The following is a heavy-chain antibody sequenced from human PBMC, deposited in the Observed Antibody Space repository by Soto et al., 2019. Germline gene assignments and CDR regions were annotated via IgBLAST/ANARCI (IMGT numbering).Heavy chain of an antibody. J-gene: IGHJ4*02. Sequence: SVKVSCKASGYTFISYTISWVRQAPGQGLEWMGRIIPILGIANYAQRFQGRVTITADKSTSTAYMELSSLRSEDTAVYYCAREYSSGWYYFDYWGQGTLVTVSS. CDR1: GYTFISYT. D-gene: IGHD6-19*01. V-gene: IGHV1-69*02. CDR3: AREYSSGWYYFDY. CDR2: IIPILGIA.